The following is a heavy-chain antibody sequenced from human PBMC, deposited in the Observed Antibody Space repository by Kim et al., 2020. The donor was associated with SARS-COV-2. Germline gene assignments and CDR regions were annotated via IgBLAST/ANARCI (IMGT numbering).Heavy chain of an antibody. CDR2: INHSGST. D-gene: IGHD4-4*01. CDR3: ARTVRSSPFDY. Sequence: SETLSLTCAVYGGSFSGYYWSWIRQPPGKGLEWIGEINHSGSTNYNPSLKSRVTISVDTSKNQFSLKLSSVTAADTAVYYCARTVRSSPFDYWGQGTLVT. V-gene: IGHV4-34*01. J-gene: IGHJ4*02. CDR1: GGSFSGYY.